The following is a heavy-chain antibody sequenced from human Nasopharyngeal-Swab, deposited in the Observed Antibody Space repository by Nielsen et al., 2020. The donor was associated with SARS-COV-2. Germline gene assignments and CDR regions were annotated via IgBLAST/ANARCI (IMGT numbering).Heavy chain of an antibody. J-gene: IGHJ4*02. Sequence: GESLKISCKGSGYSFTGYWIGWVRQMPGKGLEWMGIIYPGDSDTRYSPSFQGQVTISADKSISTAYLQWSSLKASDTAMYYCARQADFWSGYVMALDYWGQGTLVTVSS. CDR3: ARQADFWSGYVMALDY. CDR2: IYPGDSDT. V-gene: IGHV5-51*01. D-gene: IGHD3-3*01. CDR1: GYSFTGYW.